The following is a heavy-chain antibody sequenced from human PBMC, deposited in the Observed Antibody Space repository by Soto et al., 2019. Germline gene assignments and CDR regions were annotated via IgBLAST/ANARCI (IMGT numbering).Heavy chain of an antibody. CDR1: GDSISSYY. Sequence: SETLSLTCAVSGDSISSYYCMWIRQPPGKGLESIGYLYYGRSANYNPSLKSRVTISVDTSKNQFSLKLSSVTAADTAVYYCARSGSWYSDYWGQGILVTVSS. CDR3: ARSGSWYSDY. CDR2: LYYGRSA. D-gene: IGHD6-13*01. J-gene: IGHJ4*02. V-gene: IGHV4-59*08.